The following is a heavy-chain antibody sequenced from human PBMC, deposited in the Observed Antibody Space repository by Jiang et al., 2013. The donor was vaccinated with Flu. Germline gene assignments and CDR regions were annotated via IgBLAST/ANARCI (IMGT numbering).Heavy chain of an antibody. D-gene: IGHD1-26*01. Sequence: QLVESGAEVKKPGASVKVSCKASGYSFTRHYIHWVRQAPGQGLEWMGIINPSGGSTSYAQQFQGRVTMTRDTSASTVHMELSSLRSEDAAVYYCAIGEQFSGGYHDYWGQGTLVTVSS. J-gene: IGHJ4*02. CDR1: GYSFTRHY. V-gene: IGHV1-46*01. CDR2: INPSGGST. CDR3: AIGEQFSGGYHDY.